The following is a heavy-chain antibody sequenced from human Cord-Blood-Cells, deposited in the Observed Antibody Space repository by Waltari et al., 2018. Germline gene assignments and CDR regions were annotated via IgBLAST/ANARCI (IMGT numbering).Heavy chain of an antibody. CDR3: ATDSGDFWSGYYYFDY. D-gene: IGHD3-3*01. CDR1: GYTLTELS. J-gene: IGHJ4*02. V-gene: IGHV1-24*01. Sequence: QVQLVQSGAEVKKPGASAKVSCKVSGYTLTELSIHCVRPAPGKGLEWMGGFDPEDGETIYAQKFQGRVTMTEDTSTDTAYMELSSLRSEDTAVYYCATDSGDFWSGYYYFDYWGQGTLVTVSS. CDR2: FDPEDGET.